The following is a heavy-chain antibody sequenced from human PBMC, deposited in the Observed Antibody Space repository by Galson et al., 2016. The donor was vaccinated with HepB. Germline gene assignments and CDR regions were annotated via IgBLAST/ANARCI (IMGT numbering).Heavy chain of an antibody. CDR2: INNEGVGT. D-gene: IGHD2-15*01. J-gene: IGHJ4*01. Sequence: SLRLSCAVSGFTFKSYWMHWVRQVPGKGLEWMSSINNEGVGTNYAESAKGRFTISRDNVKNTLFLEMRSLKVEDTAVYYCARESSRGTEFDYWGHGTLVSVSS. V-gene: IGHV3-74*01. CDR1: GFTFKSYW. CDR3: ARESSRGTEFDY.